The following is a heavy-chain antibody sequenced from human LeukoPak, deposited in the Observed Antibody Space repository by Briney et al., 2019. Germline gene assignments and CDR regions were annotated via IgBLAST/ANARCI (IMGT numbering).Heavy chain of an antibody. CDR1: GFTFSSYI. V-gene: IGHV3-21*01. CDR2: ISSSSSYI. CDR3: ARSRIVGAIFFDY. Sequence: GGSLRLSCAASGFTFSSYIMNWVRQAPGKGLEWVSSISSSSSYIYYADSVKGRFTISRDNAKNSLYLQMNSLRAEDTAVYYCARSRIVGAIFFDYWGQGTLVTVSS. J-gene: IGHJ4*02. D-gene: IGHD1-26*01.